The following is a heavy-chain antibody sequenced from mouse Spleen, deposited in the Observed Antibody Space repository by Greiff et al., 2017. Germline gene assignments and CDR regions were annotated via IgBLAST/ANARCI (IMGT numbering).Heavy chain of an antibody. D-gene: IGHD1-1*01. CDR3: AREIYYGSSNFDY. CDR1: GYTFTDYY. CDR2: INPNNGGT. V-gene: IGHV1-26*01. J-gene: IGHJ2*01. Sequence: EVQLQQSGPELVKPGASVKISCKASGYTFTDYYMNWVKQSHGKSLEWIGDINPNNGGTSYNQKFKGKATLTVDKSSSTAYMELRSLTSEDSAVYYCAREIYYGSSNFDYWGQGTTLTVSS.